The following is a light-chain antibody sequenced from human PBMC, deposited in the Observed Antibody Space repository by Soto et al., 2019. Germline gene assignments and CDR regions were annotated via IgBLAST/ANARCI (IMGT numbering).Light chain of an antibody. J-gene: IGLJ2*01. V-gene: IGLV4-69*01. CDR1: SGHSIYA. Sequence: QLVLTQSPSASASLGASVKLTCTLSSGHSIYAIAWHQQQPENGPRYLMKLNSDGSHSKGDGIPARFSGSSSWAERYVTISSVQSEDEADYYCQTWGTGILVFGGGTKLTVL. CDR2: LNSDGSH. CDR3: QTWGTGILV.